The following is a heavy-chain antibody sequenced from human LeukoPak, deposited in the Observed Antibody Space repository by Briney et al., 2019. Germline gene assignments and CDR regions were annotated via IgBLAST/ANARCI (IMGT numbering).Heavy chain of an antibody. CDR3: ARLWRGNYLNFDY. D-gene: IGHD1-26*01. CDR1: GGSISSSNYY. CDR2: IYYSGST. V-gene: IGHV4-39*01. J-gene: IGHJ4*02. Sequence: SETLSLTCTVSGGSISSSNYYWGWIRQPPGKGLEWIGSIYYSGSTYYNPSLKSRVTISVDTSKNQFSLKLSSVTAADTAVYYCARLWRGNYLNFDYWGQGTPVTVSS.